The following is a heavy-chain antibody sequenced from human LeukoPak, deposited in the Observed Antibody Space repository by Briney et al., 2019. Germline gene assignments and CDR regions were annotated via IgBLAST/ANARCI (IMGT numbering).Heavy chain of an antibody. D-gene: IGHD1-26*01. CDR2: ISAYNGNT. J-gene: IGHJ4*02. Sequence: ASVKVSCKASGYTFTSYGISWVRQAPGQGLERMGWISAYNGNTNYAQKLQGRVTMTTDTSTSTAYMELRSLRSDDTAVYYCARDHFKVGATAPGYWGQGTLVTVSS. CDR1: GYTFTSYG. V-gene: IGHV1-18*01. CDR3: ARDHFKVGATAPGY.